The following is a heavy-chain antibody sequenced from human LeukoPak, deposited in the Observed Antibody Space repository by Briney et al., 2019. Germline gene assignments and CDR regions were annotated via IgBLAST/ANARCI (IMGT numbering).Heavy chain of an antibody. CDR2: IYYSGST. D-gene: IGHD3-10*01. Sequence: SQTLSLTCAVSGGSISSGVYSWSWIRQPPGKGLEWIGYIYYSGSTNYNPSLKSRVTMSVDTSKNQFSLKLSSVTAADTAVYYCARDMVRGVIIMNWFDPWGQGTLVTVSS. V-gene: IGHV4-30-4*07. J-gene: IGHJ5*02. CDR1: GGSISSGVYS. CDR3: ARDMVRGVIIMNWFDP.